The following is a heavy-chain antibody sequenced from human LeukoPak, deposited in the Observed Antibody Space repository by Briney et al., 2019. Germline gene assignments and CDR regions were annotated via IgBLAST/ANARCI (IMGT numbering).Heavy chain of an antibody. D-gene: IGHD3-3*01. J-gene: IGHJ4*02. CDR3: ARGWRYFDF. CDR1: GFTFSSYG. CDR2: IRYDGSNK. Sequence: GGSLRLSCAASGFTFSSYGMHWVRQAPGKGLEWVAFIRYDGSNKYYADSVKGRFTLSRDSAKNSLYLQMNSLRAEDTAVYYCARGWRYFDFWGQGTLVTVSS. V-gene: IGHV3-30*02.